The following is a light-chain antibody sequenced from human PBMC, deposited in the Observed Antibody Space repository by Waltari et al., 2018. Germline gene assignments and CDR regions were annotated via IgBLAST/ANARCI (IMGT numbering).Light chain of an antibody. CDR3: SSWDDNLNIYF. CDR2: REH. Sequence: QAGLTQPPSVSKGLRQTATLTCTGHNNNVGNTGATWLQQHQGHPPKLLSYREHTRPSQISQRFSASTSGNTASLTITGLQPEDEADYYCSSWDDNLNIYFFGPGTRVTVL. V-gene: IGLV10-54*04. J-gene: IGLJ1*01. CDR1: NNNVGNTG.